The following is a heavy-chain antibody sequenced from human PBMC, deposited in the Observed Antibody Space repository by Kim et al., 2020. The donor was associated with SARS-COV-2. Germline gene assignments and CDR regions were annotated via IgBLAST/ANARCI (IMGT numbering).Heavy chain of an antibody. CDR1: GFTFGSYW. CDR3: AREGLGDFWSGRTYYYYYMDV. CDR2: IKQDGSEK. V-gene: IGHV3-7*01. J-gene: IGHJ6*03. Sequence: GGSLRLSCAASGFTFGSYWMSSVRQAPGKGLEWVANIKQDGSEKYYVDSVKGRFTISRDNAKNSLYLQMNSLRAEDTAVYYCAREGLGDFWSGRTYYYYYMDVWGKGTTVTVSS. D-gene: IGHD3-3*01.